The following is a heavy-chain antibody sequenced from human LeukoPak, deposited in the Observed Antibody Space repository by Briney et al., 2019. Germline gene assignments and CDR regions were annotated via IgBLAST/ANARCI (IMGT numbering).Heavy chain of an antibody. V-gene: IGHV4-30-2*01. D-gene: IGHD2-2*01. Sequence: SETLSLTCTVSGGSISSGGYYWSWIRQPPGKGLEWIGYIYHSGSTYYNPSLKSRVTISVDRSKNQFSLKLSSVTAADTAVYYCATYVVVPAAIVYWGQGTLVTVSS. CDR2: IYHSGST. J-gene: IGHJ4*02. CDR3: ATYVVVPAAIVY. CDR1: GGSISSGGYY.